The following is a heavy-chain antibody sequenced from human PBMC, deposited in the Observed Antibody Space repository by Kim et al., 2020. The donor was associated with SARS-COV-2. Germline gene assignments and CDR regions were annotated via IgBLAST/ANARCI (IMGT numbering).Heavy chain of an antibody. CDR3: ARIAVAGTGSYYYYGMDV. CDR1: GGTFSSYA. CDR2: IIPIFGTA. D-gene: IGHD6-19*01. J-gene: IGHJ6*02. V-gene: IGHV1-69*13. Sequence: SVKVSCKASGGTFSSYAISWVRQAPGQGLEWMGGIIPIFGTANYAQKFQGRVTITADESTSTAYMELSSLRSEDTAVYYCARIAVAGTGSYYYYGMDVWGQGTTVTVSS.